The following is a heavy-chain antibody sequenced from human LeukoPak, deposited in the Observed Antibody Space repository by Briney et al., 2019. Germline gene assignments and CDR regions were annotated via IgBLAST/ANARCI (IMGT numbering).Heavy chain of an antibody. Sequence: GGSLRLSCAASGFTFSSYSMNWVRQAPGKGLEWVSSISSSSSYIYYADSVKGRFTISRDNAKNSLCLQMNSLRAEDTAVYYCAREVRGYCSSTSCFYYYGMDVWGQGTTVTVSS. CDR1: GFTFSSYS. J-gene: IGHJ6*02. D-gene: IGHD2-2*01. CDR3: AREVRGYCSSTSCFYYYGMDV. CDR2: ISSSSSYI. V-gene: IGHV3-21*01.